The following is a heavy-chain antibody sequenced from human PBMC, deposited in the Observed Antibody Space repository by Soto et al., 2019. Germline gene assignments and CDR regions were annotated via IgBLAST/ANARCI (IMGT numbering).Heavy chain of an antibody. V-gene: IGHV3-23*01. CDR1: GFTFSSYA. Sequence: GGSLRLSCAASGFTFSSYAMSWVRQAPGKGLEWVSAISGSGGSTYYADSVKCRFTLSRDNSKNTLYLQMNSLRAEDTAVYYCAKTGGTTEDYGMDVWGQGTTVTVSS. CDR2: ISGSGGST. CDR3: AKTGGTTEDYGMDV. J-gene: IGHJ6*01. D-gene: IGHD3-10*01.